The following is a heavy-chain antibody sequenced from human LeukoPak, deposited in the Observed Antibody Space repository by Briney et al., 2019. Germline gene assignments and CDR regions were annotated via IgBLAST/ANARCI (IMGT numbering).Heavy chain of an antibody. Sequence: SWTLPLTCLFSGCSMRSYPLRWIRPPPAKELEEIGYIYYSGSTNYNPSLKSRVTISVDTSKDQFSLNLTSVTAADTAVYYCARLKCISTTCPSRYVMDVWGQGTTVTVSS. CDR1: GCSMRSYP. J-gene: IGHJ6*02. CDR3: ARLKCISTTCPSRYVMDV. CDR2: IYYSGST. V-gene: IGHV4-59*01. D-gene: IGHD2-2*01.